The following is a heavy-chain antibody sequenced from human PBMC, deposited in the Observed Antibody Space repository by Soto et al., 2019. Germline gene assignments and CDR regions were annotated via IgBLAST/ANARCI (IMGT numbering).Heavy chain of an antibody. V-gene: IGHV4-31*02. CDR2: IYYSGTT. D-gene: IGHD1-1*01. CDR3: ASGHDAYKVRY. J-gene: IGHJ4*02. Sequence: WTWIRQHPGKGLEWIGYIYYSGTTYYNPFLKSRPTISMDTSENQFSLELTSVTAADTAIYFCASGHDAYKVRYWGQGTLVTVSS.